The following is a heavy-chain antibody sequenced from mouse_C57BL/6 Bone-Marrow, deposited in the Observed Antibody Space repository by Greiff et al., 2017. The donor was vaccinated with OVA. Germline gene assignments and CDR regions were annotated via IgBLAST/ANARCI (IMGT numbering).Heavy chain of an antibody. CDR3: ARPHYYGSSSFAY. V-gene: IGHV2-2*01. J-gene: IGHJ3*01. D-gene: IGHD1-1*01. CDR2: IWSGGST. CDR1: GFSLTSYG. Sequence: QVQLKQSGPGLVQPSQSLSITCTVSGFSLTSYGVHWVRQSPGKGLEWLGVIWSGGSTDYNAAFISRLSISKDNSKSQVFFKMNSLQADDTAIYYWARPHYYGSSSFAYWGQGTLVTVSA.